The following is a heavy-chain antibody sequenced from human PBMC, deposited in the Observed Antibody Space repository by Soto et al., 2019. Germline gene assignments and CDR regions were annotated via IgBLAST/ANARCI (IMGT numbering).Heavy chain of an antibody. Sequence: QVQLVQSGAEVKKPGSSVKVSCKASGGTFSSYTISWVRQAPGQGLEWMGRIIPILGIANYAQKLQGRVTMTADKSTSTANMELSRVRAEDTTVYYGACGLFYLQQTTHFDYWGQGTLVTDSS. D-gene: IGHD6-13*01. J-gene: IGHJ4*02. CDR2: IIPILGIA. V-gene: IGHV1-69*02. CDR1: GGTFSSYT. CDR3: ACGLFYLQQTTHFDY.